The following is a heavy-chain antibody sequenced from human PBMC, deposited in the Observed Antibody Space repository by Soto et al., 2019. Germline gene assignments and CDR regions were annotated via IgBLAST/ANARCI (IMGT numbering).Heavy chain of an antibody. Sequence: SETLSLTCTVSGGSISSYYWSWIRQPPGKGLEWIGYIYYSGSTNYNPSLKSRVTISIDTSKSLFSLKLSSLTSADTAVYFCARAYYGDYPYFDYWGQGALVTVSS. D-gene: IGHD4-17*01. CDR3: ARAYYGDYPYFDY. CDR2: IYYSGST. CDR1: GGSISSYY. V-gene: IGHV4-59*01. J-gene: IGHJ4*02.